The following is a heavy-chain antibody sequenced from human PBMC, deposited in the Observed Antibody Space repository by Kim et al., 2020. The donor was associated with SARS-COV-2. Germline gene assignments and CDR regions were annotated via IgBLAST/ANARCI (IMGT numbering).Heavy chain of an antibody. D-gene: IGHD2-21*01. J-gene: IGHJ4*02. V-gene: IGHV3-30*01. CDR3: AREGAYCGGDCLNLFDY. Sequence: VQGRLSISRDNSKHTLFLQMNSLTPEDTAVYFCAREGAYCGGDCLNLFDYWGQGTLVTVSS.